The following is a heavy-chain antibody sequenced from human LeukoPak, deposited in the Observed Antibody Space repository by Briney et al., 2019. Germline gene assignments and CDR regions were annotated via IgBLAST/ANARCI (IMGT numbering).Heavy chain of an antibody. CDR2: IYTSGST. D-gene: IGHD2-8*01. Sequence: SETLSLTCTVSGGSISSYYWSWIRQPPGKGLEWIGYIYTSGSTNYNPSLKSRVTISVDTSKNQFSLKLSSVTAADTAVYYCTRHVPYCTNGVCYTLFDYWGQGTLVTVSS. CDR3: TRHVPYCTNGVCYTLFDY. J-gene: IGHJ4*02. CDR1: GGSISSYY. V-gene: IGHV4-4*09.